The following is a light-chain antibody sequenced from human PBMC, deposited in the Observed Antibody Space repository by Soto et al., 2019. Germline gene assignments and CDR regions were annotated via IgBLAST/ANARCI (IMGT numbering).Light chain of an antibody. J-gene: IGKJ4*01. Sequence: EIVMTQSPATLSVSPGERATLSCRASESVSSKLAWYQQKPGQAPRLLTYGASTRATGIPARFSGSGSGTEFTLTISSLQSEDSAVYYCQQYENWPQLTFGGGTKVDIK. CDR2: GAS. V-gene: IGKV3D-15*01. CDR3: QQYENWPQLT. CDR1: ESVSSK.